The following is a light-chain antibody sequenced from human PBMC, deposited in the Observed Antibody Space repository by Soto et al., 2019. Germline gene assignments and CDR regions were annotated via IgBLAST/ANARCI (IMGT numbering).Light chain of an antibody. CDR1: SSDVGSYNL. J-gene: IGLJ1*01. V-gene: IGLV2-23*02. CDR2: EVS. CDR3: CSYARSSTYV. Sequence: QSVLTQPASVSGSPGQSITISCTGTSSDVGSYNLVSWYQQHPSKAPKLMIYEVSERPSGVSNRFSGSKSGNTASLTISGLQAEDEADYYCCSYARSSTYVFGTGTKVTVL.